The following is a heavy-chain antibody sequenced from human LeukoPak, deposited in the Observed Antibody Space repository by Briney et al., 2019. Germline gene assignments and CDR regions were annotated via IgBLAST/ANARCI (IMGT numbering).Heavy chain of an antibody. CDR1: GYTFTGYY. V-gene: IGHV1-2*02. D-gene: IGHD6-19*01. CDR3: ARVWWLDYYFDY. CDR2: INPNSGGT. Sequence: ASVKVSCTASGYTFTGYYMHWVRQAPGQGLEWMGWINPNSGGTNYAQKLQGRVTMTRDTSISTAYMELSRLRSDDTAVYYCARVWWLDYYFDYWGQGTLVTVSS. J-gene: IGHJ4*02.